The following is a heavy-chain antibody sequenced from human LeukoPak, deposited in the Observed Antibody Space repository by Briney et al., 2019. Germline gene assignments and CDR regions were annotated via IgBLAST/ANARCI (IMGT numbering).Heavy chain of an antibody. D-gene: IGHD3-22*01. J-gene: IGHJ6*03. CDR2: IYYSGST. CDR3: ARDRYYYDSSGHYYMDV. CDR1: GGSISSYY. Sequence: SETLSLTCAVSGGSISSYYWSWIRQPPGKGLEWIGYIYYSGSTNYNPSLKSRVTISVDTSKNQFSLKLSSVTAADTAVYYCARDRYYYDSSGHYYMDVWGKGTTVTISS. V-gene: IGHV4-59*01.